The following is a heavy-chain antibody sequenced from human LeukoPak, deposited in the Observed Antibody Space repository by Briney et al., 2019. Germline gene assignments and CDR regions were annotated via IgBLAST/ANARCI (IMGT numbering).Heavy chain of an antibody. J-gene: IGHJ4*02. CDR3: ARRSASLDY. CDR2: IYYSGST. CDR1: GGSISSDY. V-gene: IGHV4-59*08. Sequence: PSETLSLTCTVSGGSISSDYWSWIRQPPGKGLEWIGYIYYSGSTNYNPSLKSRVTISVDTSKNQFSLKLSSVTAADTAVYYCARRSASLDYWGQGTLVTVS.